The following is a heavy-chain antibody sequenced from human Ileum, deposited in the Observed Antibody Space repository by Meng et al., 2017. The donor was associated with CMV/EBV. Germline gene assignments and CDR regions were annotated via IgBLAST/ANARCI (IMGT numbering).Heavy chain of an antibody. V-gene: IGHV3-21*01. CDR1: GFTFSSYS. D-gene: IGHD6-6*01. Sequence: CAAYGFTFSSYSMNWVRQAPGKGLEWVSSISSSSSYIYYADSVKGRFTISRDNAKNSLYLQMNSLRAEDTAVYYCARGSAARPWGYWGQGTLVTVSS. J-gene: IGHJ4*02. CDR2: ISSSSSYI. CDR3: ARGSAARPWGY.